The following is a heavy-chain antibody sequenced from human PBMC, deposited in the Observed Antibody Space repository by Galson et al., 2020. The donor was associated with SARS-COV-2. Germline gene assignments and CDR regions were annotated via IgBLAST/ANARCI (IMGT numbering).Heavy chain of an antibody. V-gene: IGHV3-48*04. J-gene: IGHJ4*02. CDR1: GFPFTSYN. CDR3: ATDGSDGSLWLDN. CDR2: ISSRSAVI. Sequence: GESLKISCAASGFPFTSYNMVWVRQTPGKGLEWLSYISSRSAVIHNADSVKGRFTISRDNARNSLFLQMNSLTAEDSAVYYCATDGSDGSLWLDNWGQGTLVTVSP. D-gene: IGHD6-13*01.